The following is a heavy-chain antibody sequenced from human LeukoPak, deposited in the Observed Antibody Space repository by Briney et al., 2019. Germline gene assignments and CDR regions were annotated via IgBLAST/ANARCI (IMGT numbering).Heavy chain of an antibody. J-gene: IGHJ5*02. CDR3: ARGVGSSESNWFDP. Sequence: SETLSLTCAVYGGSFSGYYWSWIRQPPGKGLEWIGEINHSGSTNYNPSLKSRVTISIDRSKNQFSLLLRSVTAADTAIYYCARGVGSSESNWFDPWGQGTLATVSS. CDR2: INHSGST. V-gene: IGHV4-34*01. D-gene: IGHD1-26*01. CDR1: GGSFSGYY.